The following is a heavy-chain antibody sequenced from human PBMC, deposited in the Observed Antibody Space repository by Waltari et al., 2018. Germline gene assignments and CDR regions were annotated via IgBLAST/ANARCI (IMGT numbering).Heavy chain of an antibody. V-gene: IGHV1-18*01. CDR1: GYTFSNYV. CDR3: ARVFDSSQYYYGSDY. J-gene: IGHJ4*02. Sequence: QVHLVQSGTEVKKPGASVKVSCKASGYTFSNYVVSWVRQGPGQGLEWVGWGAAYNGNTHSAPKLQGRVTMTTDTSTTTAYLELRSLTSDDTAVYYCARVFDSSQYYYGSDYWGQGTLVTVSS. CDR2: GAAYNGNT. D-gene: IGHD3-22*01.